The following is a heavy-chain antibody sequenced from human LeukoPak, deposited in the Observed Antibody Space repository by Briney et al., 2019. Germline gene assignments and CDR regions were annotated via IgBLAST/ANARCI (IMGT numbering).Heavy chain of an antibody. CDR2: ISSSGSTI. J-gene: IGHJ4*02. V-gene: IGHV3-11*01. D-gene: IGHD4-17*01. CDR3: ASHPIRTVTTPLDY. CDR1: GFTFSDYY. Sequence: GGSLRLSCAASGFTFSDYYMSWIRQAPGKGLEWVSYISSSGSTIYYADSVKGRFTISRDNAKNSLYLQMNSLRAEDTAVYYCASHPIRTVTTPLDYWGQGTLVTVSS.